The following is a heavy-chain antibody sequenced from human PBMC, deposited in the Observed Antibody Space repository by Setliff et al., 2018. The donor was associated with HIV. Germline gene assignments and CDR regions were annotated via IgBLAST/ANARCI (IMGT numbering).Heavy chain of an antibody. CDR3: ARVASGYDYGWLDP. CDR1: GFTFNIYG. CDR2: IGYDGSNK. Sequence: GGSLRLSCSASGFTFNIYGLHWVRQAPGKGLEWVAYIGYDGSNKEYADSVNGRFTITRDNSKKTLYLQMNGLRAEDTAVYYCARVASGYDYGWLDPWGQGTLVTVSS. J-gene: IGHJ5*02. D-gene: IGHD5-12*01. V-gene: IGHV3-30*02.